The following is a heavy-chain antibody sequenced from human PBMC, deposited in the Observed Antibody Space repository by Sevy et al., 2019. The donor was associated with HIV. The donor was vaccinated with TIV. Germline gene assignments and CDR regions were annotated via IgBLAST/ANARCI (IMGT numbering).Heavy chain of an antibody. CDR2: ITWDGGSP. V-gene: IGHV3-43D*03. Sequence: GGSLGLSCTASGFTFDDYTMDWVRQAPGKGLEWVSSITWDGGSPYYEDSVKGGFTISRDNSKNSLYLQMNSLRPEDTALYYCAKDIAGEGSGSYYFDYWGQGTLVTVSS. D-gene: IGHD3-10*01. CDR3: AKDIAGEGSGSYYFDY. J-gene: IGHJ4*02. CDR1: GFTFDDYT.